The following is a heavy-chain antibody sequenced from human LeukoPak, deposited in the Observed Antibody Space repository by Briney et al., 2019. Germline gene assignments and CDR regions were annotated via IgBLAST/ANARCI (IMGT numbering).Heavy chain of an antibody. Sequence: SETLSLTCTVSGGSISSSRYYWGWIRQPPGKGLEWIGSIHYSGSTYYNPSLKSRVTVSVDTSENQFSLKLSSVAAADTAVYCCVRTRLSVHIVPVAERADDACDMWGQGTMVTVSS. CDR2: IHYSGST. J-gene: IGHJ3*02. V-gene: IGHV4-39*07. CDR3: VRTRLSVHIVPVAERADDACDM. CDR1: GGSISSSRYY. D-gene: IGHD2-2*01.